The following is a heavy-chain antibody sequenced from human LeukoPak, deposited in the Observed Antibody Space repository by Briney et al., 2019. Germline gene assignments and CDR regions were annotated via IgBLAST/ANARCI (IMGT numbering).Heavy chain of an antibody. V-gene: IGHV3-23*01. CDR1: GFTVSSYA. D-gene: IGHD6-19*01. J-gene: IGHJ5*02. Sequence: GSLRLSCAASGFTVSSYAMSWVRQAPGKELEWVSAISGSGGSTYYADSVKGRFTISRDNSKNTLYLQMNSLRAEDTAVYYCAKRSTGYSSGWSPDWFDPWGQGTLVTVSS. CDR3: AKRSTGYSSGWSPDWFDP. CDR2: ISGSGGST.